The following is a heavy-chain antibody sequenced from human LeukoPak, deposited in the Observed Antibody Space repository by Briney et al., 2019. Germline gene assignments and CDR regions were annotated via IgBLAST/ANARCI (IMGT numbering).Heavy chain of an antibody. CDR1: GGSFSGYY. V-gene: IGHV4-34*01. J-gene: IGHJ4*02. D-gene: IGHD2-2*01. Sequence: SETLSLTCAVYGGSFSGYYWSWIRQPPGKGLEWIGEINHSGSTNYNPSLKSRVTISVDTSKNQFSLKLSPVTAADTAVYYCARKLHFRVTRSLDYWGQGTLVTVSS. CDR2: INHSGST. CDR3: ARKLHFRVTRSLDY.